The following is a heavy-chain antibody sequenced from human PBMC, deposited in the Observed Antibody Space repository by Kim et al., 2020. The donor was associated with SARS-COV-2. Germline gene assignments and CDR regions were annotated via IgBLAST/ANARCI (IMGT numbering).Heavy chain of an antibody. D-gene: IGHD2-15*01. CDR3: AREIGGGVWLTMHY. V-gene: IGHV3-30-3*01. J-gene: IGHJ4*02. CDR2: ISYDGSNK. CDR1: GFTFSSYA. Sequence: GGSLRLSCAASGFTFSSYAMHWVRQAPGKGLEWVAVISYDGSNKYYADSVKGRFTISRDNSKNTLYLQMNSLRAEDTAVYYCAREIGGGVWLTMHYWGQGTLVTVSS.